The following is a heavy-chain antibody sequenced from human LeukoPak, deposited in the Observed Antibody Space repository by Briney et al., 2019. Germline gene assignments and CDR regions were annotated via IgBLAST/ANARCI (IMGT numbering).Heavy chain of an antibody. Sequence: PSETLSLTCAVYGGSFSGYYWSWIRQPPGKGLEWIGEINHSGSTNYNPCLKSRVTISVDTSKNQFSLKLSSVTAADTAVYYCARSGYSSGWYTETNWFDPWGQGTLVTVSS. V-gene: IGHV4-34*01. D-gene: IGHD6-19*01. CDR3: ARSGYSSGWYTETNWFDP. J-gene: IGHJ5*02. CDR1: GGSFSGYY. CDR2: INHSGST.